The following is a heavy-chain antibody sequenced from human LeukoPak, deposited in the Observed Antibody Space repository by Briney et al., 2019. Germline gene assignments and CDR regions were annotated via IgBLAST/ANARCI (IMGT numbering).Heavy chain of an antibody. CDR3: TRGVVGATTADY. CDR2: IKSKTDGGTT. V-gene: IGHV3-15*01. CDR1: GFTFSNAW. J-gene: IGHJ4*02. Sequence: PGGSLRLSCAASGFTFSNAWMSWVRQAPGKGLEWVGRIKSKTDGGTTDYAAPVKGRFTISRDDSKNTLYLQMNSLKTEDTAVYHCTRGVVGATTADYWGQGTLVTVSS. D-gene: IGHD1-26*01.